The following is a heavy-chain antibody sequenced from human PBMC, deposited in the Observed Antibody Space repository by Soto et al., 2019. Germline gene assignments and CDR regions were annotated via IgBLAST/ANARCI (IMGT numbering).Heavy chain of an antibody. CDR3: ARGGSSGWFSYYYGMDV. Sequence: SEAVCLTCTVSGGSISSYYWSWIRQPPGKGLEWIGYIYYSGSTNYNPSLKSRVTISVDTSKNQFSLKLSSVTAADTAVYYCARGGSSGWFSYYYGMDVWGQGTTVTVSS. CDR2: IYYSGST. CDR1: GGSISSYY. D-gene: IGHD6-19*01. V-gene: IGHV4-59*01. J-gene: IGHJ6*02.